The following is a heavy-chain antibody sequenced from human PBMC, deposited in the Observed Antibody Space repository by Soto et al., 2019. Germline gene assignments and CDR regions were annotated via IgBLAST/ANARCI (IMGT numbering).Heavy chain of an antibody. CDR3: ARVPTMVRGVIRNWFDP. V-gene: IGHV1-69*13. CDR1: GGTFSSYA. Sequence: SVKVSCKASGGTFSSYAISWVRQAPGQGLEWMGGIIPIFGTANYAQKFQGRVTITADESTSTAYMELSSLRSEDTAVYYCARVPTMVRGVIRNWFDPWGQGTLVTVSS. D-gene: IGHD3-10*01. J-gene: IGHJ5*02. CDR2: IIPIFGTA.